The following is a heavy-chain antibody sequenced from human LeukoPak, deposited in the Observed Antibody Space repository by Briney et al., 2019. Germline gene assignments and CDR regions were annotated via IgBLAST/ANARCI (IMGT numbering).Heavy chain of an antibody. Sequence: GASVKVSCKASGGTFSSYAISWVRQAPGQGLEWMGGIIPIFGTANYAQKFQGRVTITADESTSTAYMELSSLRSEDTAVYYCARARDYVRNFGWFDPWGQGTLVTVSS. CDR1: GGTFSSYA. J-gene: IGHJ5*02. D-gene: IGHD4-17*01. CDR3: ARARDYVRNFGWFDP. V-gene: IGHV1-69*13. CDR2: IIPIFGTA.